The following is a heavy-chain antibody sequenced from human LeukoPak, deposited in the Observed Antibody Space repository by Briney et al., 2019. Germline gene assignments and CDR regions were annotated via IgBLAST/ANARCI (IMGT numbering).Heavy chain of an antibody. D-gene: IGHD2-2*01. CDR1: GYTFTRYD. CDR3: ARVYCSSTSCYQDWFDP. CDR2: MNPNSGNT. J-gene: IGHJ5*02. Sequence: ASVKVSCKASGYTFTRYDINWVRQATGQGLKWMGWMNPNSGNTGYAQKFQGRVTMTRNTSISTAYMELSSLRSEDTAVYYCARVYCSSTSCYQDWFDPWGQGTLVTVSS. V-gene: IGHV1-8*01.